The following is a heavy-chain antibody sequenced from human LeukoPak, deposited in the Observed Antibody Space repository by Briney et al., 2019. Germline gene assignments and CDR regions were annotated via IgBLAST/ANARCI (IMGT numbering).Heavy chain of an antibody. J-gene: IGHJ2*01. CDR1: GFTFSTHG. CDR2: ISPCSNTI. V-gene: IGHV3-48*01. CDR3: ARVRGPSVTTWYFDL. Sequence: GGSLRLSCGASGFTFSTHGMIWVRQAPGKGLEWVSYISPCSNTIYYADSVKGRFTISRDDARNSLYLQMHSLRAGDTAVYYCARVRGPSVTTWYFDLWGRGTLVTVSS. D-gene: IGHD4-17*01.